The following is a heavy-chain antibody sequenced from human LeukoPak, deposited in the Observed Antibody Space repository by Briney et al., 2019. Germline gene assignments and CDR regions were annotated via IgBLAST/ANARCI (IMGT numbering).Heavy chain of an antibody. CDR3: ARELDGYNTFDI. J-gene: IGHJ3*02. CDR2: ICYRSKWSN. Sequence: SQTLSLTCAISGDSVSSNSAAGNWISQSPSRGLEWLGRICYRSKWSNEYAVSVKSRITINVDTSKNQFSLQLNSVPPEDTAVYYCARELDGYNTFDIWGQGTMVTVSS. CDR1: GDSVSSNSAA. V-gene: IGHV6-1*01. D-gene: IGHD3-3*01.